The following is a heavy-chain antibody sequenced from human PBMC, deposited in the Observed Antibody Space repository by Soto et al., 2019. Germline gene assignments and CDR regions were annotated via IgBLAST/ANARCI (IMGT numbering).Heavy chain of an antibody. J-gene: IGHJ5*02. CDR2: ISGSGGST. Sequence: GSLRLSCAASGFTFSSYAMSWVRQAPGKGLEWVSAISGSGGSTYYADSVKGRFTISRDNSKNTLYLQMNSLRAEDTAVYYCAKDNDYGDFFCPWGKGTLFTVSS. CDR1: GFTFSSYA. D-gene: IGHD4-17*01. CDR3: AKDNDYGDFFCP. V-gene: IGHV3-23*01.